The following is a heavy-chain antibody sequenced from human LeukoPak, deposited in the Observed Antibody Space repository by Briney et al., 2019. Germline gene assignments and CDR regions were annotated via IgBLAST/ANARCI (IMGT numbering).Heavy chain of an antibody. D-gene: IGHD2-2*01. V-gene: IGHV3-23*01. CDR3: AKVPAAYNWFDP. J-gene: IGHJ5*02. Sequence: PGGSLRLSCAASGFTFSSYAISWVRQAPGKGLEWVSAISGSGGSTYYADSVKGRFTISRDNSKNTLYLQMNSLRAEDTAVYYCAKVPAAYNWFDPWGQGTLVTVSS. CDR2: ISGSGGST. CDR1: GFTFSSYA.